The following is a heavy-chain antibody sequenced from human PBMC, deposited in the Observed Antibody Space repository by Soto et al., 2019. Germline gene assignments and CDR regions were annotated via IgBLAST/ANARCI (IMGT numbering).Heavy chain of an antibody. CDR1: DGTIGDRGDC. CDR3: ERDRGEYGYAHDF. J-gene: IGHJ1*01. Sequence: SEPLCLTCTVSDGTIGDRGDCRISNRQPPGKGLEWIGSIYYSGSTNYNPSLKSRVTISFDKSKNQFSLRLSSVTAADTAVYYCERDRGEYGYAHDFWGPGTLVTVSS. CDR2: IYYSGST. V-gene: IGHV4-39*07. D-gene: IGHD5-18*01.